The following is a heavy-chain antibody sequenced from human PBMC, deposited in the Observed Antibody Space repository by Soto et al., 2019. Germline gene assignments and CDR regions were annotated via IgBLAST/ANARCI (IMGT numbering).Heavy chain of an antibody. D-gene: IGHD1-26*01. CDR3: AREWVPSSTVVGGFDY. CDR2: IYYSGST. Sequence: GGSISSGGYYWSWIRQHPGKGLEWIGYIYYSGSTYYNPSLKSRVTISVDTSKNQFSLKLSSVTAADTAVYYCAREWVPSSTVVGGFDYWGQGTLVTVSS. J-gene: IGHJ4*02. CDR1: GGSISSGGYY. V-gene: IGHV4-31*02.